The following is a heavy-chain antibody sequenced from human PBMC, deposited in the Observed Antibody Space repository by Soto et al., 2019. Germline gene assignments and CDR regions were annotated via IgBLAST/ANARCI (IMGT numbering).Heavy chain of an antibody. D-gene: IGHD2-2*01. V-gene: IGHV3-23*01. CDR1: GFTFSSYG. J-gene: IGHJ4*02. CDR3: AQDARPYALCDNDS. Sequence: GGSLRLSCAASGFTFSSYGMGWVRQAPGKGLEWVSAISGSGGSTYYADSVKGRFTISRDNSKNTLYLQMNSLRAEDTAVYYCAQDARPYALCDNDSWGQGALVSVSS. CDR2: ISGSGGST.